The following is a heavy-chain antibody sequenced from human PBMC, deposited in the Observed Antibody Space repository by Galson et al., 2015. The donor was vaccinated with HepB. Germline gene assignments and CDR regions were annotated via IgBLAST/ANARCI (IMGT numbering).Heavy chain of an antibody. CDR2: IYYSGST. Sequence: TLSLTCTVSGGSISSGDYYWSWIRQPPGKGLEWIGYIYYSGSTYYNPSLKSRVTISVDASKNQFSLKLSSVTAADTAVYYCAREKALAYCSSTSCYGVPPEVSWFDPWGQGTLVTVSS. D-gene: IGHD2-2*01. CDR3: AREKALAYCSSTSCYGVPPEVSWFDP. CDR1: GGSISSGDYY. J-gene: IGHJ5*02. V-gene: IGHV4-30-4*01.